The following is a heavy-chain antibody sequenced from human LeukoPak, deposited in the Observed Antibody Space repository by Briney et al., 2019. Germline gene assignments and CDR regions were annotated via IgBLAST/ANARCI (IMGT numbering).Heavy chain of an antibody. J-gene: IGHJ4*02. D-gene: IGHD1-26*01. CDR2: ISSSGSTI. V-gene: IGHV3-11*01. CDR1: GFTFSDYY. Sequence: GGSLRLSCAAPGFTFSDYYMSWIRQAPGKGLEWVSYISSSGSTIYYADSVKGRFTISRDNAKNSLYLQMNSLRAEDTAVYYCAREWELLSYYFDYWGQGTLVTVSS. CDR3: AREWELLSYYFDY.